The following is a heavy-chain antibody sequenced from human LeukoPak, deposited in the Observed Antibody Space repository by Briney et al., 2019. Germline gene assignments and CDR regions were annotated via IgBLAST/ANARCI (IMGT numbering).Heavy chain of an antibody. Sequence: SETLSLTCTVSGGSISSGDYYWSWIRQPPGKGLEWIGYIYYSGSTYYNPSLKSRVTISVDTFKNQFPLRLSSVTAADSAVYYCARNVRYCSGGGCYSYYYYGMDDWGQGTTVTVSS. J-gene: IGHJ6*02. D-gene: IGHD2-15*01. CDR3: ARNVRYCSGGGCYSYYYYGMDD. CDR1: GGSISSGDYY. V-gene: IGHV4-30-4*01. CDR2: IYYSGST.